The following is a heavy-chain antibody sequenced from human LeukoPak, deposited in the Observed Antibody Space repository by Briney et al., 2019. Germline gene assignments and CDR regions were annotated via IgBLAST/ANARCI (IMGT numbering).Heavy chain of an antibody. V-gene: IGHV6-1*01. J-gene: IGHJ1*01. CDR2: TNYRSGWYN. Sequence: SQTLSLTCAISGDSVSSSSVAWNWIRQSPSRGLEWLGRTNYRSGWYNDYVGSVKSRITMTSDTSKNQFSLQLNSVTPDDTAVYYCARVQFCSGGSCQGYFQHWGQGTLVTVSS. CDR3: ARVQFCSGGSCQGYFQH. D-gene: IGHD2-15*01. CDR1: GDSVSSSSVA.